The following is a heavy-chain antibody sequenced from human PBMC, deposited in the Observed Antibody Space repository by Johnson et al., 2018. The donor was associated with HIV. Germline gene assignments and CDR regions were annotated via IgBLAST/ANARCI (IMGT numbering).Heavy chain of an antibody. CDR1: GFTFSTYA. V-gene: IGHV3-30-3*01. D-gene: IGHD6-6*01. CDR2: ISYDGSTK. Sequence: QVQLVESGGGVVQPGRSLRLSCAASGFTFSTYAIHWVRQAPGKGLEWVAIISYDGSTKYYADSVKGRFTIYRDNSKNTLYLQMNSLRAEDTAVYYCARDILEYSSSVPDAFDIWGQGTMVTVSS. J-gene: IGHJ3*02. CDR3: ARDILEYSSSVPDAFDI.